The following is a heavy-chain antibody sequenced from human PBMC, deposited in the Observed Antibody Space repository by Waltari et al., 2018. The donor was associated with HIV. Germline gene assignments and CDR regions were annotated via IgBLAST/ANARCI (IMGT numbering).Heavy chain of an antibody. CDR3: VRGVGDF. V-gene: IGHV3-21*02. J-gene: IGHJ4*02. CDR2: ISGPTDDT. Sequence: EVQLVESGGGLVKTGGSLRLSCSAFGFNFGNYGMNWVRQSPGKGLGLVSSISGPTDDTHYPYSPRGRFTISRDNSKESLVLQRNGLRAEDTAIYYCVRGVGDFWGQGIPVNVSS. CDR1: GFNFGNYG.